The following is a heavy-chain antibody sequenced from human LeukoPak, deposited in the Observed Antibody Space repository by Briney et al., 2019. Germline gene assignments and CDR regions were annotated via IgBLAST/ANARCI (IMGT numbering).Heavy chain of an antibody. D-gene: IGHD1-1*01. V-gene: IGHV1-69*05. CDR2: IIPIFGTA. CDR3: ARDRSVERRFDY. Sequence: SVKVSCKASGGTFSSYAISWVRQAPGQGLEWMGGIIPIFGTANYAQKFQGRDTMTTDTSTSTAYMELRSLRSDDTAVYYCARDRSVERRFDYWGQGTLVTVSS. CDR1: GGTFSSYA. J-gene: IGHJ4*02.